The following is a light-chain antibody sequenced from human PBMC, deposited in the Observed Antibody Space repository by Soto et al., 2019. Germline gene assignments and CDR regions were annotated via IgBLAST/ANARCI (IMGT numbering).Light chain of an antibody. Sequence: SALTQPPSASGSPGQSVTISCTGTSSDVGGYKYVSWYQQYPGKAPKLMIYAVNKRPPGVPDRFSGSKSGNTASLTVSGLQAEDEADYYCSSYAGSNNYVFGTGTKVTVL. CDR1: SSDVGGYKY. J-gene: IGLJ1*01. CDR3: SSYAGSNNYV. V-gene: IGLV2-8*01. CDR2: AVN.